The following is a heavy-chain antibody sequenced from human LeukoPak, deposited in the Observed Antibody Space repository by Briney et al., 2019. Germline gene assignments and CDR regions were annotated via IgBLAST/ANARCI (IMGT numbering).Heavy chain of an antibody. CDR3: GSRGGSSAYYYIAY. V-gene: IGHV4-30-4*01. J-gene: IGHJ4*02. CDR2: IYYGST. Sequence: SETLSLTCSVSGGSISSGDYYWSWIRQPPGKGLEWIGYIYYGSTYYNPSLKSRVTISVDTSKNQFSLKLSSVTAADTAVYYCGSRGGSSAYYYIAYWGQGTLVTVSS. CDR1: GGSISSGDYY. D-gene: IGHD3-22*01.